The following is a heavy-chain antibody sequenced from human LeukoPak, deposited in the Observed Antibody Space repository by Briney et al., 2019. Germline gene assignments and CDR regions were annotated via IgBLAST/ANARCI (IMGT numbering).Heavy chain of an antibody. Sequence: SETLSLPCAVYGGSFSCYYWSWIRQPPGKGLEWIGEISHSGGPNYNPSLKSRVTISVDTSKNQFSLKLTSLTAADTAVYYCARERSGLSHYSYMTVWGKATTVAVSS. CDR3: ARERSGLSHYSYMTV. D-gene: IGHD6-25*01. CDR2: ISHSGGP. CDR1: GGSFSCYY. V-gene: IGHV4-34*01. J-gene: IGHJ6*03.